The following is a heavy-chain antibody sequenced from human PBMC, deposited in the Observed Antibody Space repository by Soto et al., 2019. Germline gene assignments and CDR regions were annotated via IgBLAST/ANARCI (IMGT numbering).Heavy chain of an antibody. CDR3: ARQAARNYFDF. D-gene: IGHD6-6*01. J-gene: IGHJ4*02. CDR2: IDSRGRTI. CDR1: GFTFSDYY. Sequence: QVQLVESGGALVKPGGSLRLSCAASGFTFSDYYMSWIRQAPGKGLEWVSYIDSRGRTISYADSVKGRFTISRDDAKKHLYLQMTSLRAEDTAVYYCARQAARNYFDFWGQGTLVTVSS. V-gene: IGHV3-11*01.